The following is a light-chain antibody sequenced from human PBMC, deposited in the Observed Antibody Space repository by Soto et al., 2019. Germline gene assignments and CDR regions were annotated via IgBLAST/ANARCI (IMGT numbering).Light chain of an antibody. Sequence: QSVLTQPPSVSGAPGQRVTISCTGSSSNIGAGYDVHWYQQLPGTAPKLLIYGNINRPSGVPDRCSGSKSGTSASLAITGRQAEDEADYYCQSYDSSLSVVVFAGGTKLTVL. CDR2: GNI. J-gene: IGLJ2*01. CDR3: QSYDSSLSVVV. CDR1: SSNIGAGYD. V-gene: IGLV1-40*01.